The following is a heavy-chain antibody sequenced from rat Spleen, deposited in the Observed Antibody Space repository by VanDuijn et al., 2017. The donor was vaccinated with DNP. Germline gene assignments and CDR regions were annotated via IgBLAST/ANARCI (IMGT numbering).Heavy chain of an antibody. CDR3: AKGPNYGGYSDYFDY. J-gene: IGHJ2*01. Sequence: EVQLVESGGGLVQPGRSMKLSCAASGFSFSSFAMAWVRQAPGKGLEWIGQINKDSSTINYNPSLEDKFTISRDNAQNTLFLQMNKLGSEDTAIYYCAKGPNYGGYSDYFDYWGQGVMVTVSS. D-gene: IGHD1-11*01. CDR2: INKDSSTI. CDR1: GFSFSSFA. V-gene: IGHV4-2*01.